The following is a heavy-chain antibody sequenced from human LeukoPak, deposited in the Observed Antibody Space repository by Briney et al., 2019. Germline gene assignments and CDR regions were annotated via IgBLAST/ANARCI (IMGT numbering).Heavy chain of an antibody. CDR1: GYTFTSYY. CDR2: INPSGGSS. Sequence: GASVKVSCKASGYTFTSYYMHWVRQAPGQGLEWMGIINPSGGSSSYAQKFQGRVTMTRDTSTSTVYMELSSLRSEDTAVYYCARDHCSSTSCCNFDYWGQGTLVTVSS. D-gene: IGHD2-2*01. V-gene: IGHV1-46*01. CDR3: ARDHCSSTSCCNFDY. J-gene: IGHJ4*02.